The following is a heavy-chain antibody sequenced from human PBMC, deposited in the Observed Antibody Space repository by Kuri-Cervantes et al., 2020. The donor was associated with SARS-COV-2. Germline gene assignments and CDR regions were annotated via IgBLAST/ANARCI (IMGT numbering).Heavy chain of an antibody. CDR3: AKDRVGVQDF. V-gene: IGHV3-30*18. D-gene: IGHD2-21*01. J-gene: IGHJ4*02. CDR2: ISHDGKNK. CDR1: GFTFSSYA. Sequence: LSLTCAASGFTFSSYAMSWVRQAPGKGLEWVAVISHDGKNKKCIASGKGRFTISRDNSQNTLYLHMKSLRSEDTAMYYCAKDRVGVQDFWGQGTLVTVSS.